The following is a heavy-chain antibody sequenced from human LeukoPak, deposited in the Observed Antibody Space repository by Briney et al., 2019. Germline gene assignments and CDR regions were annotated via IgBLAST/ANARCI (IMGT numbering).Heavy chain of an antibody. D-gene: IGHD6-19*01. Sequence: SETLSLTCTVAGGSISSSSYYWGWIRQPPGKGLEWTGSIYYSGSPYYYNPSLKSRVTISVDTSKSRFSLKLSSVTAADTAVYYCAGERGEEYSSGWYKRNYFDNWGQGIRVTVSS. CDR2: IYYSGSPY. CDR1: GGSISSSSYY. V-gene: IGHV4-39*07. CDR3: AGERGEEYSSGWYKRNYFDN. J-gene: IGHJ4*02.